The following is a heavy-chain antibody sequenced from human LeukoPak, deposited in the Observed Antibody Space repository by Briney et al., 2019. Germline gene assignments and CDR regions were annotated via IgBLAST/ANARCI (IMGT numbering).Heavy chain of an antibody. V-gene: IGHV3-23*01. CDR2: ISGSGGST. CDR1: GFTFSSYA. Sequence: PGGSLRLSCAASGFTFSSYAMSWVRQAPGKGLEWVSAISGSGGSTYYADSVKGRFTISRDSSKNTLYLQMNSLRAEDTAVYYCANSVAAAFHGMDVWGQGTTVTVSS. J-gene: IGHJ6*02. D-gene: IGHD6-13*01. CDR3: ANSVAAAFHGMDV.